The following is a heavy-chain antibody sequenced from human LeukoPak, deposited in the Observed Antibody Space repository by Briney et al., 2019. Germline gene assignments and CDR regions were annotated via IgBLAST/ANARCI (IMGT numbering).Heavy chain of an antibody. CDR3: ARGDKFSGDY. CDR2: IHQDGNEK. CDR1: GFTFSTYW. J-gene: IGHJ4*02. V-gene: IGHV3-7*04. Sequence: GGSLRVSCAASGFTFSTYWMSWVRQAPGKGLEWVANIHQDGNEKYYVDSVKGRFTISRDNAKNSLYLQMNSLRAGDTAVYYCARGDKFSGDYWGQGTLVTVSS. D-gene: IGHD2-15*01.